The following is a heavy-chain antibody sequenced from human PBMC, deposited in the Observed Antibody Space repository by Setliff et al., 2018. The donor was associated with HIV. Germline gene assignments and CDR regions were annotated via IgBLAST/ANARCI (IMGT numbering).Heavy chain of an antibody. J-gene: IGHJ3*02. CDR1: GYTFTSYG. Sequence: ASVKVSCKASGYTFTSYGISWVRQAPGQGLEWMGWISAYNGDTKYAQKVQGRVTLTTDTSTSAAYMELRSLRSDDTAVYYCAAANEVFLYSSGRAFDIWGLGTMVTVS. D-gene: IGHD6-19*01. CDR3: AAANEVFLYSSGRAFDI. V-gene: IGHV1-18*01. CDR2: ISAYNGDT.